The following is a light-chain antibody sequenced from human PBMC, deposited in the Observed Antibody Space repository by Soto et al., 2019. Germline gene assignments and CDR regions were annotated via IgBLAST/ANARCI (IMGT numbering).Light chain of an antibody. CDR1: ENVNGH. CDR2: EAS. CDR3: QQYNNWPS. J-gene: IGKJ1*01. Sequence: LQMTQSPNTLSASVGDSVAVTCRASENVNGHLAWYQQKPGKAPKLLIYEASILESGVPSRFSGSGFGTEFTLTINGLLPEDFVTYYCQQYNNWPSFGQGTKV. V-gene: IGKV1-5*03.